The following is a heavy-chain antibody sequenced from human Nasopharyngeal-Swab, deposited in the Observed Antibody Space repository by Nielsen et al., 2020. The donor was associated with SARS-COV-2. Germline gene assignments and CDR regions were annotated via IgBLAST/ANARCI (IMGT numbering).Heavy chain of an antibody. CDR3: AREEPNHYRYNWNLEVPLDY. D-gene: IGHD1-20*01. V-gene: IGHV3-48*04. CDR1: GFTFSSYS. J-gene: IGHJ4*02. CDR2: ISSSSSTI. Sequence: GESLKISCAASGFTFSSYSMNWVRQAPGKGLEWVSYISSSSSTIYYADSVKGRFTISRDNAKNSLYLQMNSLRAEDTAVYYCAREEPNHYRYNWNLEVPLDYWGQGTLVTVSS.